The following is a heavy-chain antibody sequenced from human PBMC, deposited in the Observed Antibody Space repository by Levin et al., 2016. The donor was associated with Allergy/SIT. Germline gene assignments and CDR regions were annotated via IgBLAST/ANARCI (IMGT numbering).Heavy chain of an antibody. D-gene: IGHD3-3*01. CDR3: ARSHRYDFWSGQDY. J-gene: IGHJ4*02. Sequence: WVRQAPGQGLEWMGWISAYNGNTNYAQKLQGRVTMTTDTSTSTAYMELRSLRSDDTAVYYCARSHRYDFWSGQDYWGQGTLVTVSS. V-gene: IGHV1-18*01. CDR2: ISAYNGNT.